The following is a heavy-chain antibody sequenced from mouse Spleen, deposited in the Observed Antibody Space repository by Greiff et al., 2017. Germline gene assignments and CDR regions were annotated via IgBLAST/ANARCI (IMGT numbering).Heavy chain of an antibody. V-gene: IGHV1-50*01. Sequence: QVQLQQPGAELVKPGASVKLSCKASGYTFTSYWMQWVKQRPGQGLEWIGEIDPSDSYTNYNQKFKGKATLTVDTSSSTAYMQLSSLTSEDSAVYYCARGETGTAYWGQGTLVTVSA. CDR1: GYTFTSYW. CDR2: IDPSDSYT. CDR3: ARGETGTAY. J-gene: IGHJ3*01. D-gene: IGHD4-1*01.